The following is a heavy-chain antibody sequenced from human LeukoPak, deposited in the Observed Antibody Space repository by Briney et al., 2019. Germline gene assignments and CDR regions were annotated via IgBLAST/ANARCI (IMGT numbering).Heavy chain of an antibody. V-gene: IGHV4-61*02. CDR1: GGSISSGGYS. J-gene: IGHJ4*02. Sequence: SQTLSLTCTVSGGSISSGGYSWSWIRQPAGKGLEWIGRMYTSGSTNYNPSLKSRVTISVDTSKNQFSLKLSSVTAADTAVYYCATSYYDSSGYWGQGTLVTVSS. CDR3: ATSYYDSSGY. D-gene: IGHD3-22*01. CDR2: MYTSGST.